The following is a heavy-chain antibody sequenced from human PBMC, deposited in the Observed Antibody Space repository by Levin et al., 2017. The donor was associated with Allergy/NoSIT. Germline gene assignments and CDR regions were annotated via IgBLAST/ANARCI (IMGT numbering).Heavy chain of an antibody. CDR2: INHSGST. CDR1: GGSFSGYY. CDR3: ARGRPRWLQVGDAFDI. D-gene: IGHD5-24*01. J-gene: IGHJ3*02. Sequence: PSETLSLTCAVYGGSFSGYYWSWIRQPPGKGLEWIGEINHSGSTNYNPSLKSRVTISVDTSKNQFSLKLSSVTAADTAVYYCARGRPRWLQVGDAFDIWGQGTMVTVSS. V-gene: IGHV4-34*01.